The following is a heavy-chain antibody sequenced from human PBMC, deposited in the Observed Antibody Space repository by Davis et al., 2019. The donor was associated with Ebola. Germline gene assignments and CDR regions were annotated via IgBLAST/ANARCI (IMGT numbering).Heavy chain of an antibody. V-gene: IGHV3-23*01. J-gene: IGHJ5*01. Sequence: GESLKISCAASGFTFSSYAMSWVRQAPGKGLEWVSAISGSGGSTYYADSVKGRFTISRDNAKNSLYLQMNSLRDEDTAIYYCARDRFGDYAIDSWGQGTLVTVSS. CDR2: ISGSGGST. CDR3: ARDRFGDYAIDS. D-gene: IGHD4-17*01. CDR1: GFTFSSYA.